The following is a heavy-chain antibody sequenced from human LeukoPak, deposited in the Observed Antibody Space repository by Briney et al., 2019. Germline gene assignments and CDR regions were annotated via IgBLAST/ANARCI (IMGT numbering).Heavy chain of an antibody. D-gene: IGHD3-3*01. V-gene: IGHV1-69*05. Sequence: SVKVSCKASGGTFSSYAISWVRQAPGQGLEWMGGIIPIFGTANYAQKFQGRVTITTDESTSTAYMELSSLRSEDTAVYYCARDYSDYDFWSGQGDWGQGTLVTVSS. J-gene: IGHJ4*02. CDR1: GGTFSSYA. CDR3: ARDYSDYDFWSGQGD. CDR2: IIPIFGTA.